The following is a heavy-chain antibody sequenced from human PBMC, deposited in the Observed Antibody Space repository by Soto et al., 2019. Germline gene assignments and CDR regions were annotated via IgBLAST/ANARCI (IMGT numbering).Heavy chain of an antibody. CDR2: ISYDGSNK. J-gene: IGHJ5*02. V-gene: IGHV3-30*18. CDR3: AKAGSGVTTNWFDP. D-gene: IGHD4-4*01. Sequence: QVQLVESGGGVVQPGRSLRLSCAASGFTFSSYGMHWVRQAPGKGLEWVAVISYDGSNKYYADSVKGRFTISRDNSKNTLYLQMNSLRAEDTAVYYCAKAGSGVTTNWFDPWGQGTLVTVSS. CDR1: GFTFSSYG.